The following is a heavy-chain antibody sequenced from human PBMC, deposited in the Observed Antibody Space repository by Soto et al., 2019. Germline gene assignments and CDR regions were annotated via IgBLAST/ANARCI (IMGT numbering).Heavy chain of an antibody. V-gene: IGHV4-39*01. CDR3: AWGSSSWYTKTVDG. Sequence: SETLSLTCTVSGGSISSSSYYWGWIRQPPGKGLEWIGSIYYSGSTYYNPSLKSRVTISVDTSKNQFSLKLSSVTAADTAVYYCAWGSSSWYTKTVDGWGKGLTVTVSS. CDR2: IYYSGST. D-gene: IGHD6-13*01. J-gene: IGHJ6*04. CDR1: GGSISSSSYY.